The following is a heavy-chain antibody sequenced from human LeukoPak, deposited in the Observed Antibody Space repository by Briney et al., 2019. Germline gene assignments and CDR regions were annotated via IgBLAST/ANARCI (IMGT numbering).Heavy chain of an antibody. CDR1: GGTFSSYA. Sequence: SVTVSCKASGGTFSSYAISWVRQAPGKGLEGMGGIIPIFGTANYAQRFQRIVTITADKSTSTAYMELSSLRSEDTAVYYCARDLDTAMAWGQGTLVTVSS. CDR2: IIPIFGTA. J-gene: IGHJ5*02. CDR3: ARDLDTAMA. D-gene: IGHD5-18*01. V-gene: IGHV1-69*06.